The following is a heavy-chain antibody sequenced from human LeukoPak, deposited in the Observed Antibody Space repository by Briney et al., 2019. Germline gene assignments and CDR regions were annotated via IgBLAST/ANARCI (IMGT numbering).Heavy chain of an antibody. CDR1: GGSISSGGYS. CDR2: IYHSGST. CDR3: ARDGSTGTADPAGFDP. V-gene: IGHV4-30-2*01. D-gene: IGHD1-1*01. J-gene: IGHJ5*02. Sequence: SETLSLTCAVSGGSISSGGYSWSWIRQPPGKGLEWIGYIYHSGSTYYNPFLKSRVTISVDRSKNQFSLKLSSVTAADTAVYYCARDGSTGTADPAGFDPWGQGTLVTVSS.